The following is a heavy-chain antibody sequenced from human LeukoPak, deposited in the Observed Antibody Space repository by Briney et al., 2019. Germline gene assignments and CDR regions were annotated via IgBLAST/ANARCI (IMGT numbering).Heavy chain of an antibody. D-gene: IGHD1-1*01. CDR2: INHEGGGI. V-gene: IGHV3-7*01. CDR3: ATYINWVAGDV. CDR1: GLSFSESW. J-gene: IGHJ6*02. Sequence: QCGRCLSLSCAASGLSFSESWMSWARHVPGQGLEWVAHINHEGGGIQYVDSVKGRFTISRDNAKGSVYLQMNSLRVEDTAIYHCATYINWVAGDVWGQGTTVIVSS.